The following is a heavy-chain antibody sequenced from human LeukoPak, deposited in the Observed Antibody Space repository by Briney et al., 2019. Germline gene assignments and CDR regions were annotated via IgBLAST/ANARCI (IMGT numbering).Heavy chain of an antibody. J-gene: IGHJ4*02. D-gene: IGHD6-19*01. CDR3: ASVRYSSGWYTGNIDY. CDR2: IYYSGST. V-gene: IGHV4-59*12. CDR1: GGSISSFY. Sequence: PSETLSLTCTVSGGSISSFYWSWIRQPPGKGLEWIGYIYYSGSTYYNPSLKSRVTISVDTSKNQFSLKLSSVTAADTAVYYCASVRYSSGWYTGNIDYWGQGTLVTVSS.